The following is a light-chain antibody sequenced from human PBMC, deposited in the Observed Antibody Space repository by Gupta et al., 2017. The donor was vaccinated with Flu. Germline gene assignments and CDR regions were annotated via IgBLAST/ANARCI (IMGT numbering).Light chain of an antibody. CDR2: KAS. J-gene: IGKJ1*01. V-gene: IGKV1-5*03. CDR3: QQYRSSPLT. Sequence: PSTLSASVGDRVTLTCRASQTIDSWLAWYQQEPGRAPKSLIYKASSLDTGVPSRFSGSGSGTEFSLTISSLQPDDFATYYCQQYRSSPLTFGQGTKVEIK. CDR1: QTIDSW.